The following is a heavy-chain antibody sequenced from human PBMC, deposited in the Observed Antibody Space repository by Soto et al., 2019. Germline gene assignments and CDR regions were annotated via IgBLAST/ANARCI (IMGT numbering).Heavy chain of an antibody. Sequence: SETLSLTCTVSGGSISSYYWSWIRQPPGKGLEWIGYIYYSGSTNYNPSLKSRVTISVDTSKNQFSLKLSSVTAADTAVYYCARDRRYRSRWYSGGSYYYGMDVWGQATTVTVSS. V-gene: IGHV4-59*01. CDR3: ARDRRYRSRWYSGGSYYYGMDV. J-gene: IGHJ6*02. D-gene: IGHD6-13*01. CDR2: IYYSGST. CDR1: GGSISSYY.